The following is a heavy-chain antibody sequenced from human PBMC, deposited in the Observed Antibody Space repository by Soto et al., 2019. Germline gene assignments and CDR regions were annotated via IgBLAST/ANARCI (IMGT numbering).Heavy chain of an antibody. J-gene: IGHJ4*02. CDR2: ISYDGINK. CDR3: AKTGFVAAILAY. D-gene: IGHD2-21*02. Sequence: GGSLRLPCAASGVTSGGYGMHWVRQAPGKGLAWVAVISYDGINKYYTHPVKGGFTIPRAHPKTTLYLQMTSLRPEETAVYSCAKTGFVAAILAYWGKGTLVPVS. V-gene: IGHV3-30*18. CDR1: GVTSGGYG.